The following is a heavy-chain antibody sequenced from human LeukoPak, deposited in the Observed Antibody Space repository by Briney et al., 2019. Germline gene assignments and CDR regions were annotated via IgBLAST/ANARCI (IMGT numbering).Heavy chain of an antibody. J-gene: IGHJ4*02. Sequence: GGSLRLSCAASGFTFSNYSMNWVRQAPGKGLEWVSSISSSSSYIYYADSVKGRFTISRDNAKNSLYLQMNSLRAEDTAVYYCARESGGIVGATTGDYWGQGTLVTVSS. CDR1: GFTFSNYS. CDR3: ARESGGIVGATTGDY. CDR2: ISSSSSYI. D-gene: IGHD1-26*01. V-gene: IGHV3-21*01.